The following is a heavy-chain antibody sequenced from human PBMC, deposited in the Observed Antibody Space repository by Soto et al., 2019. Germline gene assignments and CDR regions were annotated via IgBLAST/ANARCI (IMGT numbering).Heavy chain of an antibody. CDR2: ISYDGSNK. D-gene: IGHD3-3*01. J-gene: IGHJ6*02. Sequence: GGSLRLSCAASGFTFSSYGMHWVRQAPGKGLEWVAVISYDGSNKYYADSVKGRFTISRDNSKNTLYLQMNSLRAEDTAVYYCAKDQGYDFWSGYYNYYGMDVWGQGTTVTVSS. CDR3: AKDQGYDFWSGYYNYYGMDV. V-gene: IGHV3-30*18. CDR1: GFTFSSYG.